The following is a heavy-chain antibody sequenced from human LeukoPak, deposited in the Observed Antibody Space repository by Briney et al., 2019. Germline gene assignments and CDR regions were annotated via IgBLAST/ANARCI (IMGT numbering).Heavy chain of an antibody. V-gene: IGHV4-31*03. Sequence: SQTLSLTCTVSGGSISSGGYYWSWIRQHPGKGPEWIGYIYYSGSTYYNPSLKSRVTISVDTSKNQFSLKLSSVTAADTAVYYCARDRGYCSSTSCSRHYYGMDVWGKGTTVTVSS. CDR3: ARDRGYCSSTSCSRHYYGMDV. CDR1: GGSISSGGYY. CDR2: IYYSGST. D-gene: IGHD2-2*01. J-gene: IGHJ6*04.